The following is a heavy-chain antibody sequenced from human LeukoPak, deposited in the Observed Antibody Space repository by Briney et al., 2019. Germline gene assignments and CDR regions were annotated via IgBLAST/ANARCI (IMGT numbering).Heavy chain of an antibody. CDR1: GYTFTDYH. V-gene: IGHV1-2*02. J-gene: IGHJ4*02. CDR2: INPNSGGT. D-gene: IGHD1-26*01. CDR3: ARDSPFSGSYGYAVGY. Sequence: ASVKVSCRASGYTFTDYHIHWVRQAPGQGLEWMGWINPNSGGTNYAQKFQGRVTMTRDTSTSTVYMELSSLRSEDTAVYYCARDSPFSGSYGYAVGYWGQGTLVTVSS.